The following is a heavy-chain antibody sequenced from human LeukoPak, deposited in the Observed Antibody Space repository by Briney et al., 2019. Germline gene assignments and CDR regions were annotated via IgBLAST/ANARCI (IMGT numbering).Heavy chain of an antibody. CDR1: GYTFTGYY. CDR2: INPNSGGT. Sequence: GASVKVSCKASGYTFTGYYMHWVRQAPGQGLEWMGWINPNSGGTNYAQKFQGWVTMTRDTSISTAYMELSRLRSDDTAVYYCARSGSGSYNWFDPWGQGTLVTVSS. V-gene: IGHV1-2*04. J-gene: IGHJ5*02. CDR3: ARSGSGSYNWFDP. D-gene: IGHD3-10*01.